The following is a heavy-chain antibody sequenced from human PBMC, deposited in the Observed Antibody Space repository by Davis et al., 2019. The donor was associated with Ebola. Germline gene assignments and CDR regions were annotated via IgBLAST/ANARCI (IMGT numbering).Heavy chain of an antibody. CDR3: ARAGVIGDYLLDY. CDR1: GFTFRSYA. Sequence: GESLKISCAASGFTFRSYAMSWVRQAPGKGLEWVSAISGSGGSTYYADSVKGRFTISRDNAKNSLYLQMNSLRAEDTAVYYCARAGVIGDYLLDYWGQGTLVTVSS. D-gene: IGHD4-17*01. J-gene: IGHJ4*02. V-gene: IGHV3-23*01. CDR2: ISGSGGST.